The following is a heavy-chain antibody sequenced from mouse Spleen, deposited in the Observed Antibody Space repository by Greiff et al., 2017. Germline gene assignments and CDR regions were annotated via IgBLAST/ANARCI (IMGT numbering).Heavy chain of an antibody. CDR3: ARQGYDYEAMDY. CDR2: ISNGGGST. CDR1: GFTFSDYY. V-gene: IGHV5-12*01. Sequence: EVKLMESGGGLVQPGGSLKLSCAASGFTFSDYYMYWVRQTPEKRLEWVAYISNGGGSTYYPDTVKGRFTISRDNAKNTLYLQMSRLKSEDTAMYYCARQGYDYEAMDYWGQGTSVTVSS. J-gene: IGHJ4*01.